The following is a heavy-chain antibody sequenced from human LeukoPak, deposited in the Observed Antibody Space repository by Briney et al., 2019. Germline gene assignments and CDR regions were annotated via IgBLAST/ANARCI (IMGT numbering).Heavy chain of an antibody. Sequence: KPSETLSLTCAVYGGSFSGYYWSWIRQPPGKGLEWIGYIYYSGSTNYNPSLKSRVTISVDTSKNQFSLKLSSVTAADTAVYYCATSSSRLNYYYAMDVWGQGTTVTVSS. D-gene: IGHD6-13*01. CDR3: ATSSSRLNYYYAMDV. V-gene: IGHV4-59*08. CDR1: GGSFSGYY. CDR2: IYYSGST. J-gene: IGHJ6*02.